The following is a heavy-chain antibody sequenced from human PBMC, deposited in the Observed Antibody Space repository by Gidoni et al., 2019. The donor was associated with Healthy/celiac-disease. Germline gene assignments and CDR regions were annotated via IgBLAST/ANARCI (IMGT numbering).Heavy chain of an antibody. CDR2: ISSSSSYI. D-gene: IGHD2-21*01. CDR1: GFNFSSYS. CDR3: ARGIPYCGGDCYLEENTNFDY. J-gene: IGHJ4*02. Sequence: EVQLVESGGGLVKPGGSLRLSCAASGFNFSSYSMNWVRQAPGKGLELVSSISSSSSYIYYADSVKGRFTISRDNAKNSLYLQMNSLRAEDTAVYYCARGIPYCGGDCYLEENTNFDYWGQGTLVTVSS. V-gene: IGHV3-21*01.